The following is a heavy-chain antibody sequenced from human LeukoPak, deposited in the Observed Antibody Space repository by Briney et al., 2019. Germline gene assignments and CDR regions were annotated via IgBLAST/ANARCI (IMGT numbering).Heavy chain of an antibody. V-gene: IGHV5-51*01. CDR3: ARPSGSYRYYFDY. CDR1: GCSFTSYW. Sequence: GASLKSSCKGSGCSFTSYWIGWGRQMPGKGLEGLGIIYPGDADTRYSPSFQGQVTISAHKSISTAYLQWSSLKASDTAMYYCARPSGSYRYYFDYWGQGTLVTVPS. J-gene: IGHJ4*02. D-gene: IGHD1-26*01. CDR2: IYPGDADT.